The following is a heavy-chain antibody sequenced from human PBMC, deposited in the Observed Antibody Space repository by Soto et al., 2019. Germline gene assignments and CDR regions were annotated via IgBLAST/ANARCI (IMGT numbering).Heavy chain of an antibody. J-gene: IGHJ4*02. Sequence: ASVKVACKASGCTFTSYDINWVRQATGQGLEWMGWMNPNSGNTGYAQKFQGRVTMTRNTSISTAYMELSSLRSEDTAVYYCARVASSSWYDDYWGQGTLVTVSS. D-gene: IGHD6-13*01. CDR1: GCTFTSYD. CDR3: ARVASSSWYDDY. CDR2: MNPNSGNT. V-gene: IGHV1-8*01.